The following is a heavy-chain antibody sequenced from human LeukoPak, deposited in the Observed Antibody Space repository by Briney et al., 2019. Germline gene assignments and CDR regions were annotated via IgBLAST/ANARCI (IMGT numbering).Heavy chain of an antibody. CDR1: GGTFSSYA. Sequence: SVKVSCKASGGTFSSYAISWVRQAPGQGLEWMGGIIPIFGTANYAQKFQGRVTITADESTSTAYMELSSLRSEDTAVYYCARVVQGMYAFDIWGQGTMVTVSS. J-gene: IGHJ3*02. D-gene: IGHD2-2*01. V-gene: IGHV1-69*01. CDR3: ARVVQGMYAFDI. CDR2: IIPIFGTA.